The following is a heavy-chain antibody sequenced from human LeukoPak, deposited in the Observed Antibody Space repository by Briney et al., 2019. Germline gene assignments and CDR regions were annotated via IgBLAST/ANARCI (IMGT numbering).Heavy chain of an antibody. V-gene: IGHV4-34*01. D-gene: IGHD5-12*01. CDR1: GGSFSGYY. Sequence: PSETLSLTCAVYGGSFSGYYWGWIRQPPGKGLEWIGEINHSGSTYYNPSLKSRVTISVDTSKNQFSLKLSSVTAADTAVYYCARDGYSGNDGLWGQGTLVTVSS. CDR2: INHSGST. J-gene: IGHJ4*02. CDR3: ARDGYSGNDGL.